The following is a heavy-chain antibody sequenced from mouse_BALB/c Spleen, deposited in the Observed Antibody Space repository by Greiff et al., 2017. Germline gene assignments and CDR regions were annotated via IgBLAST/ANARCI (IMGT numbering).Heavy chain of an antibody. CDR1: GYSITSGYY. CDR2: ISYDGSN. V-gene: IGHV3-6*02. D-gene: IGHD2-14*01. Sequence: DVQLQESGPGLVKPSQSLSLTCSVTGYSITSGYYWNWIRQFPGNKLEWMGYISYDGSNNYNPSLKNRISITRDTSKNQFFLKLNSVTTEDTATYYCARGRYRDYAMDYWGQGTSVTVSS. J-gene: IGHJ4*01. CDR3: ARGRYRDYAMDY.